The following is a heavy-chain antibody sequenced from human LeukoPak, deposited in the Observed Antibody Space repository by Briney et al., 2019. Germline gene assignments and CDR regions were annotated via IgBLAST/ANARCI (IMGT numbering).Heavy chain of an antibody. J-gene: IGHJ4*02. Sequence: PSETLSLTCAVYGGSFSGYYWSWIRQPPGKGLEWIGEINHSGSTNYNPSLKGRVTISVDTSKNQFSLKLSSVTAADTAVYYCARELLWFGEYYFDYWGQGTLVTVSS. CDR2: INHSGST. CDR3: ARELLWFGEYYFDY. D-gene: IGHD3-10*01. V-gene: IGHV4-34*01. CDR1: GGSFSGYY.